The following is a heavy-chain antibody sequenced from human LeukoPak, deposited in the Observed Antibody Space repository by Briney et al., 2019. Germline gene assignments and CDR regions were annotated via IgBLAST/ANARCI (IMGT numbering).Heavy chain of an antibody. CDR3: AKDVGMIGYCSGGSCYAIDY. V-gene: IGHV3-7*01. CDR1: GFTFSSYW. D-gene: IGHD2-15*01. J-gene: IGHJ4*02. CDR2: IKEDGSAK. Sequence: GGSLRLSCAASGFTFSSYWMSWVRQAPGKGLEWVANIKEDGSAKYYVDSVKGRFTISRDNAKNSLYLQMNNLSAEDTAVYYCAKDVGMIGYCSGGSCYAIDYWGQGTLVTVSS.